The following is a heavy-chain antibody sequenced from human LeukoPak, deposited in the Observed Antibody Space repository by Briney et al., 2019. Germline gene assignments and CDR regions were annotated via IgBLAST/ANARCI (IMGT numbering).Heavy chain of an antibody. Sequence: SGPALVKPTQTLTLTCTFSGFSLSTSGMCVSWIRQPPGKALEWLARIDWDDDKYYSTSLKTRLTISKDTSKNQVVLTMTNMDPVDTATYYCARIKDYGSGSYGPFDYWGQGTLVTVSS. CDR1: GFSLSTSGMC. J-gene: IGHJ4*02. D-gene: IGHD3-10*01. V-gene: IGHV2-70*11. CDR2: IDWDDDK. CDR3: ARIKDYGSGSYGPFDY.